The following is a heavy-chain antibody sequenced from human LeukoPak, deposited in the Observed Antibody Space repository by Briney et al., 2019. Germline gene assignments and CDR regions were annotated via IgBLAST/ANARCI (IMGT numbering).Heavy chain of an antibody. J-gene: IGHJ3*02. CDR1: GYTFTSYY. D-gene: IGHD5-24*01. V-gene: IGHV1-2*02. CDR2: INPNSGGT. Sequence: ASVKVSCKASGYTFTSYYMHWVRHAPGQGLEWMGWINPNSGGTKYAQKFQGRVTMTRDTSTSTAYMELSRLRSDDTAVYYCANQLVRNAFHIWGQGTMVTVSS. CDR3: ANQLVRNAFHI.